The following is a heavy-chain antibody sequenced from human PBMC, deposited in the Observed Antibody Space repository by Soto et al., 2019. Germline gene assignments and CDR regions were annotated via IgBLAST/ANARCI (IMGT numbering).Heavy chain of an antibody. CDR2: SSNSGTFS. CDR1: GFTFSDYY. J-gene: IGHJ4*02. CDR3: ARLVVAATYFDY. V-gene: IGHV3-11*03. Sequence: PGGSLRLSCEGSGFTFSDYYISWIRQAPGKGLEWISYSSNSGTFSRYADSVKGRFSISRDNTKNLLYLQMNSLRAEDTAVYYCARLVVAATYFDYWGQGTLVTVSS. D-gene: IGHD2-15*01.